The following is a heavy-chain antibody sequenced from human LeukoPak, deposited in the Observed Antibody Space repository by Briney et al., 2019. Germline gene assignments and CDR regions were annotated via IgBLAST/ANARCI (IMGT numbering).Heavy chain of an antibody. CDR3: ARAVAGQIGFDY. V-gene: IGHV4-59*01. Sequence: SETLSLTCTVSGGSISSYYWSWIRQPPGKGLEWIGYIYYSGSTNYNPSLKSRVTISVDTSKNQFSLKLSSVTAADTAVYYCARAVAGQIGFDYWGQGTLVTVSS. CDR2: IYYSGST. D-gene: IGHD6-19*01. J-gene: IGHJ4*02. CDR1: GGSISSYY.